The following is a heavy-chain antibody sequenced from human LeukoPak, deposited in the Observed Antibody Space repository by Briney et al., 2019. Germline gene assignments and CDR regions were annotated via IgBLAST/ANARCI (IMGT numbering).Heavy chain of an antibody. CDR3: ARDRGVDYCSGGSCSHYYYYMDV. CDR2: INPNSGGT. CDR1: GYTFTGYY. J-gene: IGHJ6*03. V-gene: IGHV1-2*02. Sequence: ASVKVSCKASGYTFTGYYMHWVRQAPGQGLEWMGWINPNSGGTNYAQKFQGRVTMTRDTSISTAYMELSSLRSEDTAVYYCARDRGVDYCSGGSCSHYYYYMDVWGKGTTVTISS. D-gene: IGHD2-15*01.